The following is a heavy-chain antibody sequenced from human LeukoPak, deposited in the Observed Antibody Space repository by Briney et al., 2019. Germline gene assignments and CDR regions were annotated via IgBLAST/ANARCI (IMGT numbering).Heavy chain of an antibody. J-gene: IGHJ4*02. CDR3: ARGKGGYGSFDY. V-gene: IGHV4-38-2*02. CDR2: IYHSGST. D-gene: IGHD5-12*01. CDR1: GYSISSGYY. Sequence: SETLSLTCTVSGYSISSGYYWGWLRQPPGKGLEWIGSIYHSGSTYYNPSLKSRVTISVDTSKNQFSLKLSSVTAADTAVYYCARGKGGYGSFDYWGQGTLVTVSS.